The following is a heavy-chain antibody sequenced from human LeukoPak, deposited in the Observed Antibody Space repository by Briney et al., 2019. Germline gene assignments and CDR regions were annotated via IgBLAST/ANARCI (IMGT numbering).Heavy chain of an antibody. CDR1: AYTFTGYY. D-gene: IGHD3-10*01. CDR3: AREGREFGPHKLAGFDY. J-gene: IGHJ4*02. CDR2: INPNSGGT. V-gene: IGHV1-2*02. Sequence: ASVKVSCKASAYTFTGYYIHWVRQAPGQGLEWMGWINPNSGGTIYAQKFQGRVTMTRDTSITTAYMVLSGLRSDDTAVYYCAREGREFGPHKLAGFDYWGQGTLVTVSS.